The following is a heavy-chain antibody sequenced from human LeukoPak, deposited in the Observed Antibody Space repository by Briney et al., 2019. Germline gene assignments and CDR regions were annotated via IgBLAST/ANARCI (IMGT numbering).Heavy chain of an antibody. CDR3: ARDKTRGLGYSYSKSGNYFDY. J-gene: IGHJ4*02. CDR2: IRSYDSTI. V-gene: IGHV3-48*03. CDR1: GFTFSSYE. D-gene: IGHD5-18*01. Sequence: PGGSLRLSCAASGFTFSSYEMNWVRQAPGKGLEWVSYIRSYDSTIYYADSVKGRFTISRDNAKNSLFLQMNSLRAEDTAVYSCARDKTRGLGYSYSKSGNYFDYWGQGTLVTVSS.